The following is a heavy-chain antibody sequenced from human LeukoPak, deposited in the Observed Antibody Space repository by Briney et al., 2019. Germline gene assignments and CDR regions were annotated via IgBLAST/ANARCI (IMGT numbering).Heavy chain of an antibody. V-gene: IGHV3-33*08. CDR1: GFTVSNNF. Sequence: GGSLRLSCAVSGFTVSNNFMSWVRQAPGKGLEWVAVIWYDGSNKYYADSVKGRFTISRDNSKNTLYLQMNSLRAEDTAVYYCARALDCSSTSCYAVDYWGQETLVTVSS. D-gene: IGHD2-2*01. J-gene: IGHJ4*02. CDR2: IWYDGSNK. CDR3: ARALDCSSTSCYAVDY.